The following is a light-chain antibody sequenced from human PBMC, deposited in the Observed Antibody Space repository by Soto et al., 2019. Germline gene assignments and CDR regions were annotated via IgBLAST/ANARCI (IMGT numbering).Light chain of an antibody. CDR2: EIT. Sequence: QSVLTQPASVSGSPGQSITISCXXXXXXXGGDNDVPWYQQDPGTAPNLIIYEITTRPSGISYRFSGSKSGNTASLTISGLQVEDEADYYCNSFDSSRTRVVFGTGTKVTVL. CDR3: NSFDSSRTRVV. CDR1: XXXXGGDND. V-gene: IGLV2-14*01. J-gene: IGLJ1*01.